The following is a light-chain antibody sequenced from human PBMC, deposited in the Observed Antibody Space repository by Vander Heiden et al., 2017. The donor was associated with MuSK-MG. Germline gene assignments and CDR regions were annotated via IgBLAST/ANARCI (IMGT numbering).Light chain of an antibody. V-gene: IGLV2-14*01. CDR3: TSYTTSSTWV. CDR2: DVT. Sequence: QSALTQPASVSGSPGQSITISCAGTSSDVGGYNYVSWYQQHPDKAHRLIIYDVTSRPSGVSNRFPGSKSGNSASLAISGLQAEDEADYYCTSYTTSSTWVFGGGTKLTVL. J-gene: IGLJ3*02. CDR1: SSDVGGYNY.